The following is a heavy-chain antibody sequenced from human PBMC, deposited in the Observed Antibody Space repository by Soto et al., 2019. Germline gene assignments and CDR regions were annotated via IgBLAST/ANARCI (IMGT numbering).Heavy chain of an antibody. V-gene: IGHV2-70*11. CDR1: GFSLSTSGMC. CDR2: IDWDDDK. D-gene: IGHD4-17*01. CDR3: ARSHYGGKSGYYYYGMDV. J-gene: IGHJ6*02. Sequence: QSGPTLVNPTQTLTLTCTFSGFSLSTSGMCVSWIRQPPGKALEWLARIDWDDDKYYSTSLKTRLTISKDTSKNQVVLTMTNMDPVDTATYYCARSHYGGKSGYYYYGMDVWGQGTTVTVSS.